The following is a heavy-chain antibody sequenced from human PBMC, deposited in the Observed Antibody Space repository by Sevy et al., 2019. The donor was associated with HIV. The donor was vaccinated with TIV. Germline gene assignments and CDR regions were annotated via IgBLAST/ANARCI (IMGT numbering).Heavy chain of an antibody. D-gene: IGHD3-22*01. CDR2: IYSGGST. J-gene: IGHJ3*02. CDR3: ARSPDSTGYYPAFDI. Sequence: SQTLSLTCTVSGGSVRSRSYYWSWIRQPPGKGLEWIGYIYSGGSTISNPSLESLVSISVDTSKNQVSLKLASVTAADTAVYYCARSPDSTGYYPAFDIWGQGTMVTVSS. V-gene: IGHV4-61*01. CDR1: GGSVRSRSYY.